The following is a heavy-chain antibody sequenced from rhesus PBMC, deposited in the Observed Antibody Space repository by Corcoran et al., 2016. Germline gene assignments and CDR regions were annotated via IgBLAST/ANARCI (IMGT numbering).Heavy chain of an antibody. D-gene: IGHD6-31*01. CDR3: AKEGSSGWYGFDY. CDR2: IFGSGGSH. J-gene: IGHJ4*01. V-gene: IGHV4S14*01. CDR1: GYPISSND. Sequence: QVQLQESGPGLVKPSETLSLTCAVSGYPISSNDWNWIRHPPGQGLEWIGSIFGSGGSHYLNPSLKSRVTLSVDTSKNQFSLKLSSVTAADTAVYYCAKEGSSGWYGFDYWGQGVLVTVSS.